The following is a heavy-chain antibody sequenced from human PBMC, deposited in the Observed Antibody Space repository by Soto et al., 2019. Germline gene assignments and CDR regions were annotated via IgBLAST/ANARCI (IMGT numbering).Heavy chain of an antibody. D-gene: IGHD3-10*01. CDR2: INHSGST. Sequence: QVQLQQWGAGLLKPSETLSLTCAVYGGSFSGYYWSWIRQPPGKGLEWIGEINHSGSTNYNPSLNSRVTISVDTSKNQFSLKLSSVTAADTAVYYCARGRVRGVIINVWFDPWGQGTLVTVSS. V-gene: IGHV4-34*01. CDR1: GGSFSGYY. J-gene: IGHJ5*02. CDR3: ARGRVRGVIINVWFDP.